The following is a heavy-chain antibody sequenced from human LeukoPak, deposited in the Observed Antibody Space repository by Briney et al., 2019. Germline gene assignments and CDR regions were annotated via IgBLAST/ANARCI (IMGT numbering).Heavy chain of an antibody. Sequence: PSQTLSLTCTVSGSSISSGDYYWSWIRQPPGKGLEWIGSIYYSGSSYYNPSLKSRVSISADTSKNQFSLKLSSVTAADTAVYYCARLADREILSCDYWGQGTLVTVSS. D-gene: IGHD2/OR15-2a*01. CDR1: GSSISSGDYY. J-gene: IGHJ4*02. V-gene: IGHV4-39*01. CDR3: ARLADREILSCDY. CDR2: IYYSGSS.